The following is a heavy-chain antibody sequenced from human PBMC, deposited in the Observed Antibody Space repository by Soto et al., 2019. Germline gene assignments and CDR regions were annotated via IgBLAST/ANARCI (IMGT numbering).Heavy chain of an antibody. CDR2: IYHSGST. Sequence: ASETLSLTCTVSGGSISSSNWWSWVRQPPGKGLEWIGEIYHSGSTNYNPSLKSRVTISVDKSKNQFSLKLSSVTAADTAVYYCASNVAATNLFDYWGQGTLVTVSS. D-gene: IGHD2-15*01. CDR3: ASNVAATNLFDY. CDR1: GGSISSSNW. V-gene: IGHV4-4*02. J-gene: IGHJ4*02.